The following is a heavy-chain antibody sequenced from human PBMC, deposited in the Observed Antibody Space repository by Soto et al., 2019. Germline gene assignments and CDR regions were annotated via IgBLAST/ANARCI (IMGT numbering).Heavy chain of an antibody. J-gene: IGHJ6*02. CDR3: ARRDVGVDYYGMDV. CDR1: GYSFTSYW. D-gene: IGHD3-3*01. CDR2: IYPGDSDT. V-gene: IGHV5-51*01. Sequence: VESVTIYCKVSGYSFTSYWIGWVLQMPGKGLEWMGIIYPGDSDTRYSPSFQGQVTISADKSISTAYLQWSSLKASDTAMYYCARRDVGVDYYGMDVWGQGTTVTISS.